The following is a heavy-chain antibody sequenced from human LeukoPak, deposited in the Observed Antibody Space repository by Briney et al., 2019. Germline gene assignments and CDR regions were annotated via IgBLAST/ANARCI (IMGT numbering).Heavy chain of an antibody. CDR1: GFTFSSYS. CDR2: ISSSSSYI. D-gene: IGHD6-13*01. J-gene: IGHJ4*02. V-gene: IGHV3-21*01. Sequence: GGSLRLSCAASGFTFSSYSMNWVRQAPGKGLEWVSSISSSSSYIYYADSVKGRFTISRDNAKNSLYLQMNSLRAEDTAVYYCARDSIAAAGPGGFDYWGQGTLVTVYS. CDR3: ARDSIAAAGPGGFDY.